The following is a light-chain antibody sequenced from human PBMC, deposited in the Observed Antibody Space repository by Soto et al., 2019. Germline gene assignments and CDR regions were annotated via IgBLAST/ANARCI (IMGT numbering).Light chain of an antibody. V-gene: IGKV1-27*01. J-gene: IGKJ1*01. Sequence: DIQRTQSPSSLSASVGDRVTITCRASQAISDYLAWYQQKPGQVPNLLIFAASTLQSGVPSRFSGSGSGTYFTLTIAGLQPEDVATYYCQNYNSAPWTFGQGTTVAIK. CDR2: AAS. CDR1: QAISDY. CDR3: QNYNSAPWT.